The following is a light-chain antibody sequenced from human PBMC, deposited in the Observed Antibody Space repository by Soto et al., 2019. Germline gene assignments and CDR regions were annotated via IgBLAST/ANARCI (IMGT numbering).Light chain of an antibody. CDR2: DAS. CDR1: QSVSRF. Sequence: EIVMTQSPATLSVSPGERVTLSCRASQSVSRFLAWYQHKPGQAPRLLISDASNRATGIPARFSGSGSETDFTLTISSLEPEDSAVYYCPQRSNWPSLTFGGGTKVEIK. J-gene: IGKJ4*01. CDR3: PQRSNWPSLT. V-gene: IGKV3-11*01.